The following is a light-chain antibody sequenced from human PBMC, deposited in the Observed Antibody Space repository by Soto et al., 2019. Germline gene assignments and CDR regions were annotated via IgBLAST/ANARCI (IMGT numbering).Light chain of an antibody. CDR3: AAWDDSLNGRV. Sequence: QSVLTQPPSASGTPGQRVNISCYGSSSNIGSNTVNWYQQLPGTAPKLLIYSNIQRPSGVPDRFSGSKSGTSASLAISGLQSEDEADYYCAAWDDSLNGRVFGTGTKVTVL. CDR1: SSNIGSNT. V-gene: IGLV1-44*01. J-gene: IGLJ1*01. CDR2: SNI.